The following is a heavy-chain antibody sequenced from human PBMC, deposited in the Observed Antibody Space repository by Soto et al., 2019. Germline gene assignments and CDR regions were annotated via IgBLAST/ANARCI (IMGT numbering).Heavy chain of an antibody. J-gene: IGHJ6*02. Sequence: GGPLRPSYAASGVTAGLNFMTWVRQAPGKGLEWVSVINAAGTTYYADSVEGRFSVSRDDSKNTVHLQMNSLRAEDTAVYYCARENYYYGLDVWGQGTAVTVSS. V-gene: IGHV3-66*01. CDR2: INAAGTT. CDR3: ARENYYYGLDV. CDR1: GVTAGLNF.